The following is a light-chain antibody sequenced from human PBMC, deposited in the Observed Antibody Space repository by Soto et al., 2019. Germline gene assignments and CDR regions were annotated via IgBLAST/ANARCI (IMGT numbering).Light chain of an antibody. CDR1: SSDVGSNKL. CDR3: CSYAATNTLV. Sequence: QSALTQPASVSGSPGQSITISCTGTSSDVGSNKLVSWYQQHPGEAPKLMIYDVTKRPSGISNRFAGSKSDNTASLTISGLQAEDEADYYCCSYAATNTLVFGAGTKLTVL. CDR2: DVT. V-gene: IGLV2-23*02. J-gene: IGLJ3*02.